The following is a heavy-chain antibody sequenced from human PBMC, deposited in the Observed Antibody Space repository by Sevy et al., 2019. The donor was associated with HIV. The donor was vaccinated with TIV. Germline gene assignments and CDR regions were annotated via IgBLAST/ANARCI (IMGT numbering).Heavy chain of an antibody. J-gene: IGHJ4*02. CDR3: AKPRAAAAKNPGEY. Sequence: GGSLRLSCAASGFTFSSYGMHWVRQAPGKGLEWVAVISYDGSNKYYADSVKGRFTISRDNSKNTLYLQMNSLRAEDTAVYYCAKPRAAAAKNPGEYWGQRTLVTVSS. CDR2: ISYDGSNK. CDR1: GFTFSSYG. D-gene: IGHD6-13*01. V-gene: IGHV3-30*18.